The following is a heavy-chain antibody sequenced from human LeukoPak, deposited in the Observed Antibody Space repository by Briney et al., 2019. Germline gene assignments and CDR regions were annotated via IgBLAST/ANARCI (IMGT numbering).Heavy chain of an antibody. CDR1: GFTFGDYA. V-gene: IGHV3-49*04. J-gene: IGHJ4*02. Sequence: PGGSLRLSCSASGFTFGDYAVIWVRQAPGKGLDWVGFIKSKAYGGTTEYAAPVRGRFTISRDDSKSIAYLQMNSLKTEDTAVYYCTRDFGDYKGDYWGQGTLVTVSS. D-gene: IGHD4-17*01. CDR3: TRDFGDYKGDY. CDR2: IKSKAYGGTT.